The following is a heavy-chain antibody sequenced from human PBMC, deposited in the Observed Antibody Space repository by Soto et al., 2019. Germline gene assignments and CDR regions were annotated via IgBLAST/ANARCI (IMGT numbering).Heavy chain of an antibody. CDR1: GFTFANHA. V-gene: IGHV3-23*01. J-gene: IGHJ6*02. CDR3: AKERQVGATLLGVYYYYGMDV. Sequence: GGSLRLSCAASGFTFANHAMSWVRQAPGKGLEWVSGLNDDGGSTYYADSVKGRFTISRDNSKNMFYLQMSSLRADDTAVYYCAKERQVGATLLGVYYYYGMDVWGQGTTVTV. CDR2: LNDDGGST. D-gene: IGHD1-26*01.